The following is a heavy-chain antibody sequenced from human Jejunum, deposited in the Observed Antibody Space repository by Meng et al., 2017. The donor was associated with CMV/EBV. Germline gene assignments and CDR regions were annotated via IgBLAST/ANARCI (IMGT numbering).Heavy chain of an antibody. V-gene: IGHV3-48*03. CDR3: ARSKVAMGFDL. Sequence: CTASGFSFSNYDVTWVRQAPGKGLEWVSFISSGGGPQYHADSVKGRFTISSGSAKNSLDLQMNGLRIEDTAIYYCARSKVAMGFDLWGQGTLVTVSS. D-gene: IGHD5-12*01. CDR2: ISSGGGPQ. CDR1: GFSFSNYD. J-gene: IGHJ5*02.